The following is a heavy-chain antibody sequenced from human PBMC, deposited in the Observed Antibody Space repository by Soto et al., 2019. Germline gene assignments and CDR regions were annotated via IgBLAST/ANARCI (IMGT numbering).Heavy chain of an antibody. CDR1: GFTFSSYG. J-gene: IGHJ6*02. D-gene: IGHD3-10*01. CDR2: ISYDGSNK. CDR3: AKDLRNMAPYYYYYGMDV. V-gene: IGHV3-30*18. Sequence: QVQLVESGGGVVQPGRSLRLSCAASGFTFSSYGMHWVRQAPGKGLEWVAVISYDGSNKYYADSVKGRFTISRYNSKNPLYLQMNSLRAEDTAVYYCAKDLRNMAPYYYYYGMDVCGQGTTVTVSS.